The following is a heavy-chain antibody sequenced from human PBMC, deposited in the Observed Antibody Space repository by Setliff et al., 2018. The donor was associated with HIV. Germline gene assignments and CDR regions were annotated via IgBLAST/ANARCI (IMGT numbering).Heavy chain of an antibody. D-gene: IGHD3-3*01. CDR1: GGSFSGHS. Sequence: PSETLSLTCAVYGGSFSGHSWTWIRQPPGKGLEWIGEINRSGSTSYNPSLKSRVTISGDTSKNQVSLRLSSVTAADTAVYYCARGYYNFWSGYYDSRFPNPIDAFDIWGQGTMVTVSS. CDR2: INRSGST. V-gene: IGHV4-34*01. J-gene: IGHJ3*02. CDR3: ARGYYNFWSGYYDSRFPNPIDAFDI.